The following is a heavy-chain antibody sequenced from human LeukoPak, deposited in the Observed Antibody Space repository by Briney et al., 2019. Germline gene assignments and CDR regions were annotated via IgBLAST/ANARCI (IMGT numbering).Heavy chain of an antibody. CDR2: IDPHSGAT. Sequence: ASVRVSCKASGYTFTNYYMHWVRQAPGQGLEWMGWIDPHSGATNYAQMFQGRVTMTRDTSISTAFMDLSSLRSDDTAVYYCAPSANYFYFDYWGQGTLVTASS. V-gene: IGHV1-2*02. J-gene: IGHJ4*02. D-gene: IGHD4/OR15-4a*01. CDR1: GYTFTNYY. CDR3: APSANYFYFDY.